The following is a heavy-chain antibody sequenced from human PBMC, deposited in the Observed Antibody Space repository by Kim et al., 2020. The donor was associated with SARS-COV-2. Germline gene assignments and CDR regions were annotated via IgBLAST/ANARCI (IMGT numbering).Heavy chain of an antibody. CDR1: GFTFSSYA. CDR2: ISSNGGST. J-gene: IGHJ3*02. D-gene: IGHD3-22*01. CDR3: ASDSSGYYYVRGTAFDI. V-gene: IGHV3-64*01. Sequence: GGSLRLFCAASGFTFSSYAMHWVRQAPGKGLEYVSAISSNGGSTYYANSVKGRFTISRDNSKNTLYLQMGSLRAEDMAVYYCASDSSGYYYVRGTAFDI.